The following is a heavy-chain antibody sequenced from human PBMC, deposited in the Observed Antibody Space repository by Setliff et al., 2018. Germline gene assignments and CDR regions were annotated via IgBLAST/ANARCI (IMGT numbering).Heavy chain of an antibody. CDR2: SYYSGST. Sequence: SETLSLTCTVSGGSISSYYWSWIRQPPGKGLEWIGYSYYSGSTNYNPSLKSRVTISVDTSKNQFSLKLGSVTAADTAVYYCARVVGYSYGQYYFDYWGQGTLVTVSS. J-gene: IGHJ4*02. V-gene: IGHV4-59*01. D-gene: IGHD5-18*01. CDR3: ARVVGYSYGQYYFDY. CDR1: GGSISSYY.